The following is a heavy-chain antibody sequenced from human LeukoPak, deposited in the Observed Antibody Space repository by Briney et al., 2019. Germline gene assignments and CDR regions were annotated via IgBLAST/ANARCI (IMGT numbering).Heavy chain of an antibody. J-gene: IGHJ4*02. Sequence: SETLSLTCTVSGGSVSSGSYYWSWIRQPPGKGLEWIGYIYYSGSTNYNPSLKSRVTISADTSKNQFSLKLSSVTAADTAVYYCARWGWGSFYFDYWGQGTLVTVSS. D-gene: IGHD3-16*01. CDR3: ARWGWGSFYFDY. CDR1: GGSVSSGSYY. V-gene: IGHV4-61*01. CDR2: IYYSGST.